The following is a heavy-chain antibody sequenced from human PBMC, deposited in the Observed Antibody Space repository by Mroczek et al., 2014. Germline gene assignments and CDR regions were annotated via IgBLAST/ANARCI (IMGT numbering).Heavy chain of an antibody. CDR1: GFTFSSYA. J-gene: IGHJ6*02. V-gene: IGHV3-30-3*01. D-gene: IGHD5-18*01. CDR3: ARDQDTAMVMPHTPYYYGMDV. CDR2: ISYDGSNK. Sequence: QVQLVESGGGVVQPGRSLRLSCAVSGFTFSSYAMHWVRQAPGKGLEWVAVISYDGSNKYYADSVKGRFTISRDNSKNTLYLQMNSLRAEDTAVYYCARDQDTAMVMPHTPYYYGMDVVGQGTHGHPSP.